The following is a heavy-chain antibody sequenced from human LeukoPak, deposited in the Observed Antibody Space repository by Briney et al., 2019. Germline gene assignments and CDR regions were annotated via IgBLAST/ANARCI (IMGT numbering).Heavy chain of an antibody. Sequence: ASVTVSCKASGYTFTSYYMHWVRQAPGQGLEWMGIINPSGGSTSHAQKFQGRVTMTRDTSTSTVYMELSSLRSEDTAVYYCARDSEPYCSSTSCYDDYYYYGMDVWGQGTTVTVSS. V-gene: IGHV1-46*01. D-gene: IGHD2-2*01. CDR2: INPSGGST. CDR1: GYTFTSYY. CDR3: ARDSEPYCSSTSCYDDYYYYGMDV. J-gene: IGHJ6*02.